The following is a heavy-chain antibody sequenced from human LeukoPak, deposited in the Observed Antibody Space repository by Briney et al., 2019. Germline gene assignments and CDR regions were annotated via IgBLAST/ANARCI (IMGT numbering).Heavy chain of an antibody. V-gene: IGHV3-7*04. CDR1: GSTFSSYW. Sequence: PGRSLRLSCAASGSTFSSYWMSWVRQAPGKGLEWVANIKQDGSEKYYVDSVKGRFTISRDNAKNSLYLQMNSLRAEDTAVYYCARRGYSYGLDYWGQGTLVTVSS. D-gene: IGHD5-18*01. J-gene: IGHJ4*02. CDR2: IKQDGSEK. CDR3: ARRGYSYGLDY.